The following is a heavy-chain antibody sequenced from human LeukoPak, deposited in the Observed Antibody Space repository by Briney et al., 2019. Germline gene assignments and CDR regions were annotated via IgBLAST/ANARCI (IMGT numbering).Heavy chain of an antibody. CDR1: GGSISSGGYY. V-gene: IGHV4-31*03. J-gene: IGHJ6*03. D-gene: IGHD6-6*01. Sequence: SETLSLTCTVSGGSISSGGYYWSWIRQRPGKGLEWIGYIYYSGSTYYNPSLKSRVTISVDTSKNQFSLKLSSVTAADTAVYYCARVIRGSSSYYYYYYMDVWGKGTTVTVSS. CDR2: IYYSGST. CDR3: ARVIRGSSSYYYYYYMDV.